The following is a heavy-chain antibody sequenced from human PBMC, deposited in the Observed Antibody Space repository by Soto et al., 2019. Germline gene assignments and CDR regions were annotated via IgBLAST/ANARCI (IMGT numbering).Heavy chain of an antibody. CDR3: ARSIRGPRRFNGMDV. CDR2: IERDDDDK. CDR1: GFSLTSPGMC. D-gene: IGHD1-20*01. J-gene: IGHJ6*02. Sequence: SGPTLVNPTETLTVTCTFSGFSLTSPGMCVSWIRQSPGKALEWLALIERDDDDKYYSTSLKTRLTISKDTRKNQVVLTMANMDPADTATYXCARSIRGPRRFNGMDVWGQGTTVTVSS. V-gene: IGHV2-70*13.